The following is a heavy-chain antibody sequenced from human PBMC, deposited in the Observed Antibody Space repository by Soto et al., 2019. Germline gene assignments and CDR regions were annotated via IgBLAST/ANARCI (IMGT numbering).Heavy chain of an antibody. CDR2: IIPVVDKA. CDR3: ARLRRDWGESFDL. V-gene: IGHV1-69*01. Sequence: QVQLVQSGADVKKPVSSVKVSCKTSGGSFGSSAISWVRQAPAQGLEWMGEIIPVVDKANYAQNFQGRLTITADDLTGTVFMELSSLRSADTAVYFCARLRRDWGESFDLWGLGTCVPVSS. J-gene: IGHJ3*01. D-gene: IGHD3-16*01. CDR1: GGSFGSSA.